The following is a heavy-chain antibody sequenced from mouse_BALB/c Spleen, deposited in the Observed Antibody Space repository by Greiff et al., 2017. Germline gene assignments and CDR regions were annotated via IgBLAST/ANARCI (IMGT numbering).Heavy chain of an antibody. J-gene: IGHJ2*01. CDR3: AREGLHPFDY. D-gene: IGHD2-4*01. Sequence: EVKVVESGGGLVQPGGSLRLSCATSGFTFTDYYMSWVRQPPGKALEWLGFIRNKANGYTTEYSASVKGRFTISRYNSQSILYLQMNTLRAEDSATYYCAREGLHPFDYWGQGATLTVSS. V-gene: IGHV7-3*02. CDR1: GFTFTDYY. CDR2: IRNKANGYTT.